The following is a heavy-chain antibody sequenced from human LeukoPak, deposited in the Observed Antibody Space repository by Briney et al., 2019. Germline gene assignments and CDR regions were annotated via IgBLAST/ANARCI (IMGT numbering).Heavy chain of an antibody. CDR3: AGQWGPEDAFDI. V-gene: IGHV1-8*01. D-gene: IGHD1-14*01. CDR2: MNPNSGNT. CDR1: GYTFTSYD. J-gene: IGHJ3*02. Sequence: GASVTVSCKASGYTFTSYDINWVRQATGQGLEWMGWMNPNSGNTGYAQKFQGRVTITRNTSISTAYMELSSLRSEDTAVYYCAGQWGPEDAFDIWGQGTMVTVSS.